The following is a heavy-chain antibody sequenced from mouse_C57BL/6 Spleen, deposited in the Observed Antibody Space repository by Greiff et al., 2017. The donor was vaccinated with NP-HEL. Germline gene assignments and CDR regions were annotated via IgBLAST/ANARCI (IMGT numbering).Heavy chain of an antibody. CDR2: FHPYNDDT. D-gene: IGHD2-2*01. V-gene: IGHV1-47*01. Sequence: VQLQQSGAELVKPGASVKMSCKASGYTFTTYPIEWMKQNHGKSLEWIGNFHPYNDDTKYNEKFKGKATLTVEKSSSTVYLGLSRLTSDDSAVYYCARRGGYDDPGFAYWGQGTLVTVSA. CDR1: GYTFTTYP. CDR3: ARRGGYDDPGFAY. J-gene: IGHJ3*01.